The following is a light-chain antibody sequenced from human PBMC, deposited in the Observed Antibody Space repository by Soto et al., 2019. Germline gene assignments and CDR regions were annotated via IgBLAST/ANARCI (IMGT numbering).Light chain of an antibody. Sequence: EIVVTQSPATLSVSPGERATLSCRASQSVSSNLAWYQQKPGQAPRLLINGASTRATGIPARFSGSGSGTDFTLTISRLEPEDFAVYYCQQCGSLPGTFGQGTKVDIK. CDR3: QQCGSLPGT. J-gene: IGKJ1*01. V-gene: IGKV3-15*01. CDR1: QSVSSN. CDR2: GAS.